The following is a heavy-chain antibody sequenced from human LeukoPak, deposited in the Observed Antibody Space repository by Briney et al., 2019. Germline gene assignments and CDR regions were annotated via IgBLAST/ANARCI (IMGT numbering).Heavy chain of an antibody. V-gene: IGHV1-18*04. Sequence: ASVKVSCKASGYTFTGYYMHWVRQAPGQGLEWMGWISAYNGNTNYAQKLQGRVTMTTDTSTSTAYMELRSLRSDDTAVYYCARDLVEMTYYYGPGSREGSWFDPWGQGTLVTVSS. CDR2: ISAYNGNT. D-gene: IGHD3-10*01. J-gene: IGHJ5*02. CDR1: GYTFTGYY. CDR3: ARDLVEMTYYYGPGSREGSWFDP.